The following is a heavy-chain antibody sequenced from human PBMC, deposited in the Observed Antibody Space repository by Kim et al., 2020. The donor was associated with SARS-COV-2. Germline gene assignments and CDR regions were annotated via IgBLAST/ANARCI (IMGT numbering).Heavy chain of an antibody. CDR1: GDSVSSNSAV. J-gene: IGHJ4*02. D-gene: IGHD6-13*01. CDR3: ARERVAAAGRVFDY. Sequence: SQTLSLTCAISGDSVSSNSAVWNWIRQSPSRGLEWLGRTYYRSKWSNVYAVSVKSRITINPDTSKNQFSLQLNSVTPEDTAVYYCARERVAAAGRVFDYWGQGTLVTVSS. V-gene: IGHV6-1*01. CDR2: TYYRSKWSN.